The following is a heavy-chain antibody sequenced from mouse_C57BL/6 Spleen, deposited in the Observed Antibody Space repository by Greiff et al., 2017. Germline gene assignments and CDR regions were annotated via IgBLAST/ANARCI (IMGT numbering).Heavy chain of an antibody. CDR1: GYTFTDYY. D-gene: IGHD1-1*01. Sequence: VQLQQSGPVLVKPGASVKMSCKASGYTFTDYYMNWVKQSHGKSLEWIGVINPYNGGTSYNQKFKGKATLTVDKSSSTAYMELNSLTSEDSAVYYWASNYYGSSFYFDYWGQGTTLTVSS. V-gene: IGHV1-19*01. CDR2: INPYNGGT. CDR3: ASNYYGSSFYFDY. J-gene: IGHJ2*01.